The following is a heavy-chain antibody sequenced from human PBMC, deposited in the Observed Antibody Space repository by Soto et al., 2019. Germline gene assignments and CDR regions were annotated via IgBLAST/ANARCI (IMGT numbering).Heavy chain of an antibody. CDR1: GDSMGSGGHY. CDR3: ARAVVGPTYYFDP. J-gene: IGHJ4*02. Sequence: ASETLSLTCIVTGDSMGSGGHYYNWIRQPPGKGLEWIGEINHSGYTNSNPSLKSRVTISVDASKNQFSLNLSSVTAADTAVYYCARAVVGPTYYFDPWSQGTQVTVSS. V-gene: IGHV4-34*01. CDR2: INHSGYT. D-gene: IGHD2-15*01.